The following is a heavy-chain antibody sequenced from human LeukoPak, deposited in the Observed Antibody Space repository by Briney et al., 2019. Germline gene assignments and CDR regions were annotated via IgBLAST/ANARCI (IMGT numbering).Heavy chain of an antibody. CDR3: ARHRLWAHWFDP. CDR1: GGSISSSSYY. Sequence: SETLSLTCSVSGGSISSSSYYWGWIRQPPGKGLEWFGTIYYSGSTHYNPSLKSRVTISVDTSKNQFSLKLSAVTAADTALYYCARHRLWAHWFDPWGQGTLVTVSS. J-gene: IGHJ5*02. CDR2: IYYSGST. D-gene: IGHD3-16*01. V-gene: IGHV4-39*01.